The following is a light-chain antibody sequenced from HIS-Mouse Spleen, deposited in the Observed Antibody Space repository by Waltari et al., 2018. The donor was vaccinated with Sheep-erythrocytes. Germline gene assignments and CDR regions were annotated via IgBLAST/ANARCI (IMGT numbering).Light chain of an antibody. CDR2: EGS. J-gene: IGLJ2*01. CDR3: CSYAGSSTLV. Sequence: QSALTQPASVSGSPGQSITIPCAGTSSDCGSYNLVSWYQQHPGQAPKLMIYEGSKRPSGVSNRFSGSKSGNTASLTISGLQAEDEADYYCCSYAGSSTLVFGGGTKLTVL. V-gene: IGLV2-23*01. CDR1: SSDCGSYNL.